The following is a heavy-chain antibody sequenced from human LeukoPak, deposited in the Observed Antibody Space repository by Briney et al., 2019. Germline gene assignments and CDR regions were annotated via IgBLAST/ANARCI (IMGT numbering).Heavy chain of an antibody. CDR1: GGSFSGHY. J-gene: IGHJ6*03. CDR3: ARGVVSGRFGDYYYYMDV. CDR2: VNDRGST. Sequence: SETLSLTCAVYGGSFSGHYWTWIRQPPGQGLQWKGEVNDRGSTNYNPSLKSRLTISEDKSKKQFSLRLPSVPAADTAVYYCARGVVSGRFGDYYYYMDVWGKGTTVTVSS. V-gene: IGHV4-34*01. D-gene: IGHD3-16*01.